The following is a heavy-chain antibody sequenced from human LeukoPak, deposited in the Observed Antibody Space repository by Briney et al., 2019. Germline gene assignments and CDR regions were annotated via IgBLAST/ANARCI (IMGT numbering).Heavy chain of an antibody. CDR1: GYTFTSYD. D-gene: IGHD3-3*01. CDR3: AASRFLEWYPYYYYMDV. V-gene: IGHV1-69*13. CDR2: IIPIFGTA. J-gene: IGHJ6*03. Sequence: VKVSCKASGYTFTSYDINWVRQATGQGLEWMGGIIPIFGTANYAQKFQGRVTITADESTSTAYMELSSLRSEDTAVYYCAASRFLEWYPYYYYMDVWGKGTTVTVSS.